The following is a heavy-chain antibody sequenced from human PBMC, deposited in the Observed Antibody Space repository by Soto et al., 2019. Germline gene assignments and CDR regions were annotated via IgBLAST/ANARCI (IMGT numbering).Heavy chain of an antibody. CDR2: VYYTGTT. CDR3: ARNWNLALGSGAYFDS. CDR1: NFSVITSIYY. V-gene: IGHV4-39*01. Sequence: SGTLSRTCTVSNFSVITSIYYWAWIRQPPGKGLEWVGTVYYTGTTYYNPSLQSRVTISIDTSKNQFSLNLNSVTAADTAVYYCARNWNLALGSGAYFDSWGQGTLVTVSS. D-gene: IGHD2-8*02. J-gene: IGHJ4*02.